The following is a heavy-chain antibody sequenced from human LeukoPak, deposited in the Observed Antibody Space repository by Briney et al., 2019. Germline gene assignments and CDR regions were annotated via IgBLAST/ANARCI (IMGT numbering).Heavy chain of an antibody. D-gene: IGHD6-19*01. CDR2: ISAYNGNT. CDR1: GYTFTSYG. V-gene: IGHV1-18*01. CDR3: ARDPMVKARIAVAGTRGDY. Sequence: GASVKVSFKASGYTFTSYGISWVRQAPGQGLEWMGWISAYNGNTNYAQKLQGRVTTTTDTSTSTAYMELRSLRSDDTAVYYCARDPMVKARIAVAGTRGDYWGQGTLVTVSS. J-gene: IGHJ4*02.